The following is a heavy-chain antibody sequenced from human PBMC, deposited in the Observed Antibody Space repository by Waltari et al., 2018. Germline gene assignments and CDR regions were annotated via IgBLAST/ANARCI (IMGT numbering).Heavy chain of an antibody. CDR1: GFTFSSYA. CDR3: AKDLLTGIVGASPY. V-gene: IGHV3-23*03. Sequence: EVQLLESGGGLVQPGGSLRLSCAASGFTFSSYAMSWVRQAPGKGLEWVSVIYSGGSTYYADSGKGRFTISRDNSKNTLYLQMNSLRAEDTAVYYCAKDLLTGIVGASPYWGQGTLVTVSS. D-gene: IGHD1-26*01. CDR2: IYSGGST. J-gene: IGHJ4*02.